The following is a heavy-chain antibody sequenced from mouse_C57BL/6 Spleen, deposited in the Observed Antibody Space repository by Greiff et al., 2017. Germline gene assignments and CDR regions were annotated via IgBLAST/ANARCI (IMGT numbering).Heavy chain of an antibody. CDR3: ARCVGSSYDYAMDY. CDR1: GYAFSSYW. J-gene: IGHJ4*01. Sequence: VQLQESGAELVKPGASVKISCKASGYAFSSYWMNWVKQRPGKGLEWIGQIYPGDGDTNYNGKFKGKATLTADKSSSTAYMQLSSLTSEDSAVYFCARCVGSSYDYAMDYWGQGTSVTVSS. D-gene: IGHD1-1*01. V-gene: IGHV1-80*01. CDR2: IYPGDGDT.